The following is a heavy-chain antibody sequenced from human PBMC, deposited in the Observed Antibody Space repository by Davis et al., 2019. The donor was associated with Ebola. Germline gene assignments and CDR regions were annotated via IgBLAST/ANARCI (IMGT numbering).Heavy chain of an antibody. J-gene: IGHJ4*02. CDR3: ARISLTGATEY. V-gene: IGHV3-23*01. D-gene: IGHD4/OR15-4a*01. CDR1: GFTFKNYG. CDR2: IGGGGDTT. Sequence: GGSLRLSCAASGFTFKNYGMSWLRQAPGEGLEWVSAIGGGGDTTYYADTVKGRLTISRDNSKNTMYLQMNSLRAEDTAVYYCARISLTGATEYWGQGTQVTVSS.